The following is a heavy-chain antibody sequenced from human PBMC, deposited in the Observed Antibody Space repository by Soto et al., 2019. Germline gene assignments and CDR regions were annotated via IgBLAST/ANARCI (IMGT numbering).Heavy chain of an antibody. CDR1: GFTFSSYA. J-gene: IGHJ4*02. CDR3: ARRDSGSYYDY. V-gene: IGHV3-23*01. CDR2: ISGSGGST. D-gene: IGHD1-26*01. Sequence: EVQLLESGGGLVQPGGSLRLSCAASGFTFSSYAMSWVRQAPGKGLERVSVISGSGGSTYYADSVKGRFTISRDNSKNTLNLQMNSLRAEDTAVYYCARRDSGSYYDYWGQGTLVTVSS.